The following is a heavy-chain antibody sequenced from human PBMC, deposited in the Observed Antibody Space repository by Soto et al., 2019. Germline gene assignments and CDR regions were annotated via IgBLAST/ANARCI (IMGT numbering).Heavy chain of an antibody. CDR3: ARHNYGSGSTYFDY. CDR1: GGSISSSNW. CDR2: IYHSGST. V-gene: IGHV4-4*02. Sequence: PSETLSLTCAVSGGSISSSNWWSWVRQPPGKGLEWIGKIYHSGSTNYNPSLKSRVTISVDKSKNQFSLKLNSMTAADTAVYYCARHNYGSGSTYFDYWGQGTLVTVSS. J-gene: IGHJ4*02. D-gene: IGHD3-10*01.